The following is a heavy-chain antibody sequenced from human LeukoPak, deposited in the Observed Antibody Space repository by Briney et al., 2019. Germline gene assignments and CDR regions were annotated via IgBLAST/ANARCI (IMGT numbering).Heavy chain of an antibody. V-gene: IGHV3-13*04. D-gene: IGHD3-9*01. CDR3: ARGSILRYFDWSTTGWYFDL. CDR1: GFTFSSYD. J-gene: IGHJ2*01. Sequence: GGSLRLSCAASGFTFSSYDMHWVRQAAGKGLEWVSAIGYAADTYYPDSVRGRFTISRENAMNSLYLQMNNLRAGDTAVYYCARGSILRYFDWSTTGWYFDLWGRGTLVTVSS. CDR2: IGYAADT.